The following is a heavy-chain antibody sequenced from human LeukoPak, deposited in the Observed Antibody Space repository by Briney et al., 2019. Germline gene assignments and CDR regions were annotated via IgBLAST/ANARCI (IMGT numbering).Heavy chain of an antibody. D-gene: IGHD5-12*01. CDR2: IKQDGSAK. J-gene: IGHJ4*02. Sequence: GGSLRLSCAASGFTFNRYWMSWVRQAPGKELQWVANIKQDGSAKYYVDSVKGRFTISRDNAKNSLYLQMNSLKAEDTAVYYCARVEASGYDYGAFDYWGQGTLVTVSS. CDR3: ARVEASGYDYGAFDY. V-gene: IGHV3-7*01. CDR1: GFTFNRYW.